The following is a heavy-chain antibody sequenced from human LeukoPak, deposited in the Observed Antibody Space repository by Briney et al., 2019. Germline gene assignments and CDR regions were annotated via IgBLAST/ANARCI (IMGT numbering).Heavy chain of an antibody. CDR1: GGSISSSSYY. CDR3: ARGSSSWYLGRDYFDY. CDR2: IYYSGST. D-gene: IGHD6-13*01. V-gene: IGHV4-39*07. Sequence: SETLSLTCTVSGGSISSSSYYWGWIRQPPGKGLEWIGSIYYSGSTYYNPSLKSRVTISVDTSKNQFSLKLSSVTAADTAVYYCARGSSSWYLGRDYFDYWGQGTLVTVSS. J-gene: IGHJ4*02.